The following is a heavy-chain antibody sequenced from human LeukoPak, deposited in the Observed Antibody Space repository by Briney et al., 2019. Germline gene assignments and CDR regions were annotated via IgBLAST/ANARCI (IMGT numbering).Heavy chain of an antibody. CDR3: ARTLHLPNLNWYFDY. J-gene: IGHJ4*02. Sequence: SQTLSLTCTVSGGSISSGSYYWSWIRQPAGKGLEWIGRIYTSGSTNYNPSLKSRVTISVDTSKNQFSLKLSSVTAADTAIYYCARTLHLPNLNWYFDYWGQGILVTVSS. CDR1: GGSISSGSYY. CDR2: IYTSGST. D-gene: IGHD1-1*01. V-gene: IGHV4-61*02.